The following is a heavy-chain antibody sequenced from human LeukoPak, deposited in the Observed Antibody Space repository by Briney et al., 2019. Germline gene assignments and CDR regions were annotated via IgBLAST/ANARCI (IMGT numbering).Heavy chain of an antibody. Sequence: GESLKISCKGSGYNFAHYRIGWVRQMPGKGLEWMGVINPGDSDTRYSPSFQGQVTISADKSISTAYLQWSSLEASDTAMYYCARHGKTYCGGDCYPLDYWGQGTLVTVSS. V-gene: IGHV5-51*01. CDR1: GYNFAHYR. D-gene: IGHD2-21*02. J-gene: IGHJ4*02. CDR3: ARHGKTYCGGDCYPLDY. CDR2: INPGDSDT.